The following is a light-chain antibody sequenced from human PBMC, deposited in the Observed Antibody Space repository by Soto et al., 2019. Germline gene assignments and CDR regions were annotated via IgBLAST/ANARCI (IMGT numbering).Light chain of an antibody. Sequence: EMVLTQSPGTLSLSPGERATLSCRASQSVSSSYLAWYQQKPGQAPRLLIYRTSNRATGIPDRFSGSGSGTDFTLTISRLEPEDFAVYWCQQYDSSPRTFGQGNKVEIK. V-gene: IGKV3-20*01. CDR2: RTS. CDR1: QSVSSSY. J-gene: IGKJ1*01. CDR3: QQYDSSPRT.